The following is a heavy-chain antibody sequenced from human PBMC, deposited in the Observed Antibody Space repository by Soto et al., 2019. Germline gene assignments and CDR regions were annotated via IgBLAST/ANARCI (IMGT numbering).Heavy chain of an antibody. D-gene: IGHD7-27*01. Sequence: LSLTCTVSGDSISSGDYNWNWIRQPPGKGLEWIGYIHSSGSTYYNPSLESRLSISLDTSRNQFSLRLDSVTAADTAIYSCARGLGAGEFYFDYWGLGTLVTVSS. J-gene: IGHJ4*02. CDR2: IHSSGST. V-gene: IGHV4-30-4*01. CDR3: ARGLGAGEFYFDY. CDR1: GDSISSGDYN.